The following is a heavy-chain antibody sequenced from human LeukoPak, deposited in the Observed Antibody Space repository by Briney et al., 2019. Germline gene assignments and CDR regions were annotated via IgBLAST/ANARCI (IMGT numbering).Heavy chain of an antibody. CDR3: ARKHGRCSDGSCDYPEY. CDR2: MYPNSGNT. CDR1: GYTFTSYD. J-gene: IGHJ4*02. V-gene: IGHV1-8*01. D-gene: IGHD2-15*01. Sequence: AAVKVSFKASGYTFTSYDNNWVRLATGQGLEWMGWMYPNSGNTGYIQKFQGRVTMTRNSSITTAYMELSSLRSEDTAVYYCARKHGRCSDGSCDYPEYWGQGTPVTVCS.